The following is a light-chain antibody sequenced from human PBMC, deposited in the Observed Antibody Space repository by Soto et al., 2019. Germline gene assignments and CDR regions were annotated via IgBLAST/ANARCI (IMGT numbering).Light chain of an antibody. V-gene: IGLV2-8*01. CDR1: SSDIGGYNY. Sequence: QSALTQPPSASGSPGQSVAISCTGTSSDIGGYNYVSWYQQHSGKAPKLIIYEVTGRPSGVPDRFSGSKSGSTASLTVSGLQAEDEADYYCASYAGNKVVFGGGTKVTVL. CDR2: EVT. J-gene: IGLJ2*01. CDR3: ASYAGNKVV.